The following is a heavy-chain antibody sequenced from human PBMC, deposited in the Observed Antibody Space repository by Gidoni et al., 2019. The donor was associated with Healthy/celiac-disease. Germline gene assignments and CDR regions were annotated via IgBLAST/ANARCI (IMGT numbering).Heavy chain of an antibody. V-gene: IGHV4-59*01. J-gene: IGHJ4*02. Sequence: QVQLHESGPGLVKPSETLSLTCTVSGGSISSYYWSWIRHPPGKGLEWIGYIYYSGSTNYNPSLKSRVTISVDTSKNQFSLKLSSVTAADTAVYYCARELPRWGICSGGSCGSGPSYYFDYWGQGTLVTVSS. CDR3: ARELPRWGICSGGSCGSGPSYYFDY. CDR1: GGSISSYY. CDR2: IYYSGST. D-gene: IGHD2-15*01.